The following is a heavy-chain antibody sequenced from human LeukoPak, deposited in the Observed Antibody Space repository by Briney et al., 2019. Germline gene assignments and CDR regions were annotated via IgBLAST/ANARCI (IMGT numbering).Heavy chain of an antibody. CDR2: MNPNSGNT. J-gene: IGHJ6*03. CDR1: GYTFTSYD. D-gene: IGHD5-24*01. CDR3: AREMATVDYYYYYMDV. V-gene: IGHV1-8*01. Sequence: ASVTVSCKASGYTFTSYDINWVRQATGQGLEWMGWMNPNSGNTGYAQKFQGRVTMTRNTSISTAYMELSSLRSEDTAVYYCAREMATVDYYYYYMDVWGKGTTVTVSS.